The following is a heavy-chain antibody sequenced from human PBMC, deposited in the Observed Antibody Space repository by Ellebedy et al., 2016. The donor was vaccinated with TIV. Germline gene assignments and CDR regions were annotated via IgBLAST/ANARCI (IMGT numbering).Heavy chain of an antibody. D-gene: IGHD3-10*01. V-gene: IGHV4-34*01. CDR3: ARGRRGLTLYDDYWYFDL. Sequence: SETLSLTXAVYGGSFSGYYWSWIRQPPGKGLEWIGEINHSGSTYYNPSLKSRVTMSVDTSKNQFSLDLSSVTAADTAVYSCARGRRGLTLYDDYWYFDLWGRGTLVTVSS. CDR1: GGSFSGYY. J-gene: IGHJ2*01. CDR2: INHSGST.